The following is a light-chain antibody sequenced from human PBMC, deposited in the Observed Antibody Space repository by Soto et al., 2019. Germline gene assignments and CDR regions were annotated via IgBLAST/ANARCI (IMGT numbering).Light chain of an antibody. CDR3: QQYGSSGT. V-gene: IGKV3-20*01. CDR2: GAS. Sequence: EIVLTHSPGALSLSPGERANLSCRASQGVSSNYLAWYQQKPGQAPRLLIYGASNRATGIPDRFSGSGSGTDFTLTISRLEPEDVAVYYCQQYGSSGTFGQGTKVDIK. J-gene: IGKJ1*01. CDR1: QGVSSNY.